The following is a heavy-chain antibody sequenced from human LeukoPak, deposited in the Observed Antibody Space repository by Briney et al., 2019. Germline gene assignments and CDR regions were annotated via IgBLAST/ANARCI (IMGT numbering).Heavy chain of an antibody. V-gene: IGHV1-8*01. CDR1: GYTFTSYD. D-gene: IGHD6-13*01. CDR3: ASVPSSWYPQGNDGHNDY. J-gene: IGHJ4*02. Sequence: ASVRVSCTASGYTFTSYDINWVRQATGQGLEWMGWMNPNSGNTGYAQKFQGRVTMTRNTSISTAYMELSSLRSEDTAVYYCASVPSSWYPQGNDGHNDYWGQGTLVTVSS. CDR2: MNPNSGNT.